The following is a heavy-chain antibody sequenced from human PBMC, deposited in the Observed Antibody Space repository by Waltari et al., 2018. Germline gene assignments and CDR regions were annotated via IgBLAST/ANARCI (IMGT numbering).Heavy chain of an antibody. J-gene: IGHJ4*02. CDR1: GGSISSHY. CDR2: IYYSGST. Sequence: QVQLQESGPGLVKPSETLSLTCTVSGGSISSHYWSWIRQPPGKGLEWIGYIYYSGSTNYNPSLKSRVTISVDTSKNQFSLKLSSVTAADTAVYYCARAPGFDYWGQGTLVTVSS. V-gene: IGHV4-59*11. CDR3: ARAPGFDY.